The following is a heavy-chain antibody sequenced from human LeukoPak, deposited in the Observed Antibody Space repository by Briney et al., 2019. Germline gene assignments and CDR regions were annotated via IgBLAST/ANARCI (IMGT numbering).Heavy chain of an antibody. CDR1: GGSFSSYY. CDR3: ASGYSYGPGAFDI. Sequence: SETLSLTCTVSGGSFSSYYWSWIRQPPGKGLEWIGDIYYSGTTYYNPSLKSRVTISVDTSKNQFSLKLSSVTAADTAVYYCASGYSYGPGAFDIWGQGTMVTVSS. CDR2: IYYSGTT. D-gene: IGHD5-18*01. J-gene: IGHJ3*02. V-gene: IGHV4-59*08.